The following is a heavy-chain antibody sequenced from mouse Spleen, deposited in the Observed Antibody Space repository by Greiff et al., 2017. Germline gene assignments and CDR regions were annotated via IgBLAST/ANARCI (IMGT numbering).Heavy chain of an antibody. D-gene: IGHD2-13*01. V-gene: IGHV1-87*01. CDR3: TYGDLDY. CDR1: GYTFTSYW. CDR2: IYPGDGDT. J-gene: IGHJ2*01. Sequence: VQLQQSGAELARPGASVKLSCKASGYTFTSYWMQWVKQRPGQGLEWIGAIYPGDGDTRYTQKFKGKATLTADKSSSTAYMQLSSLASEDSAVYFCTYGDLDYWGQGTTLTVSS.